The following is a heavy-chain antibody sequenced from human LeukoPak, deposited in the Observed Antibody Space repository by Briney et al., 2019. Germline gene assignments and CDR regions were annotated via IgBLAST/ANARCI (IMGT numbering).Heavy chain of an antibody. CDR3: ERDLGYYDSSGSTFDY. D-gene: IGHD3-22*01. J-gene: IGHJ4*02. Sequence: GGSLRLSCAASGFTFSSYSMYCVRQAPGKGLEWVSFISSSSYIYYADSMKGRFTISRDNAKNSLYLQMNSLRAEDTAVYYCERDLGYYDSSGSTFDYWGQGTLVTVSS. CDR2: ISSSSYI. V-gene: IGHV3-21*01. CDR1: GFTFSSYS.